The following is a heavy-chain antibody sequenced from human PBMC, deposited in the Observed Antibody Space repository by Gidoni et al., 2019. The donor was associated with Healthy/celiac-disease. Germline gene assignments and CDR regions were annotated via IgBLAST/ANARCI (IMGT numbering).Heavy chain of an antibody. D-gene: IGHD4-17*01. CDR3: AKDIRGGGTVTTTGMDV. J-gene: IGHJ6*02. CDR1: GFTFDGYA. Sequence: EVQLVESGGGLVQPGRSLRLYCAASGFTFDGYAMHWVRQAPGKGLEWVSGISWNSGSIGYADSVKGRFTISRDNAKNSLYLQMNSLRAEDTALYYCAKDIRGGGTVTTTGMDVWGQGTTVTVSS. CDR2: ISWNSGSI. V-gene: IGHV3-9*01.